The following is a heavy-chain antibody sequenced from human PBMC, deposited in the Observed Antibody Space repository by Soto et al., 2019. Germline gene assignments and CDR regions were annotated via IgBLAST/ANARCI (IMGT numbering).Heavy chain of an antibody. CDR3: TRVMPSSPFGRFYYFDY. CDR1: GGSISSSSYY. V-gene: IGHV4-39*07. J-gene: IGHJ4*02. CDR2: IYYSGST. Sequence: SETLSLTCTVSGGSISSSSYYWGWIRQPPGKGLEWIGSIYYSGSTYYNPSLKSRVTISVDTSKNQFSLKLSSVTAADTAVYYCTRVMPSSPFGRFYYFDYWGQGTLVTVSS. D-gene: IGHD3-10*01.